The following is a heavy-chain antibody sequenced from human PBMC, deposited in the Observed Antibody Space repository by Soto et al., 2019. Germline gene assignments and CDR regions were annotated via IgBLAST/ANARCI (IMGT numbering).Heavy chain of an antibody. Sequence: AAVKVPCKASGYTFTSYYMHWVRQAPGQGLEWMGIINPSGGSTSYAQKFQGRVTMTRDTSTSTVYMELSSLRSEDTAVYYWARDRSGGHDAFDIWGQGTMVTVSS. J-gene: IGHJ3*02. V-gene: IGHV1-46*01. D-gene: IGHD2-15*01. CDR1: GYTFTSYY. CDR3: ARDRSGGHDAFDI. CDR2: INPSGGST.